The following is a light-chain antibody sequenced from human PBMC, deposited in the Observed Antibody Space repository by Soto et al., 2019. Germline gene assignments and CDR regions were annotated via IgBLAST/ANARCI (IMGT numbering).Light chain of an antibody. V-gene: IGLV2-8*01. J-gene: IGLJ1*01. CDR1: SSDVGGYNY. CDR2: EVS. Sequence: QSALTQPPSASGSPGQSVTISCTGTSSDVGGYNYVSWYQQHPGEAPKLMNYEVSKRPSGVPDRFSGSKSGNTASLTVSGLQAEDEADYYCSSYAGSNNVFGTGTKLTVL. CDR3: SSYAGSNNV.